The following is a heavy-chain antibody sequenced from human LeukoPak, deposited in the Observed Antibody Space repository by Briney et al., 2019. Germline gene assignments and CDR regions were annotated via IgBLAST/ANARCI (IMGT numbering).Heavy chain of an antibody. CDR3: ASPYYGSGITAPDV. J-gene: IGHJ6*02. D-gene: IGHD3-10*01. CDR2: IIPIFGTA. Sequence: GASVKVSCKASGGTFSSYAISWVRQAPGRGLEWMGGIIPIFGTANYAQKFQGRVTITADESTSTAYMELSSLRSGDTAVYYCASPYYGSGITAPDVWGQGTTVTVSS. CDR1: GGTFSSYA. V-gene: IGHV1-69*13.